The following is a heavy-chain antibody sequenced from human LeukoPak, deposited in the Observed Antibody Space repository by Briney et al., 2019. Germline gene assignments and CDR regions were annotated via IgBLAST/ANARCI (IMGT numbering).Heavy chain of an antibody. CDR1: GFTFSSYA. CDR2: IWFDGSNK. J-gene: IGHJ4*02. Sequence: PGRSLRLSCAASGFTFSSYAMNWVRQAPGKGLEWVAFIWFDGSNKHYADSVKGRFTISRDNSEDTLYLQMNSLRAEDTAVYYCVRDPSGSGFAFDSWGQGALVTVSS. D-gene: IGHD1-1*01. V-gene: IGHV3-33*08. CDR3: VRDPSGSGFAFDS.